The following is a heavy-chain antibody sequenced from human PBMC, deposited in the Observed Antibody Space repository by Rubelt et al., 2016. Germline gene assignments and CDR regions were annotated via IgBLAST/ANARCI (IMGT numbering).Heavy chain of an antibody. CDR2: IYYTGST. CDR3: ASSYLGSYLDY. V-gene: IGHV4-59*01. J-gene: IGHJ4*02. CDR1: GGSISSYY. Sequence: QAQLQESGPGLVKPSETLSLTCTVSGGSISSYYWSWIRQPPGKGLEWIGYIYYTGSTNYNPSLKSRVTISVDTSKNQFSRRLSSVTAADTAVYYCASSYLGSYLDYWGQGTLVTVSS. D-gene: IGHD1-26*01.